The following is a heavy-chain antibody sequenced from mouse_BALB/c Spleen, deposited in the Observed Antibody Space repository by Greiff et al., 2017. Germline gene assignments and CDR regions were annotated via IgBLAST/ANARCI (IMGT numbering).Heavy chain of an antibody. CDR3: ARSRYYGSSPQYYFDY. CDR1: GFTFSSFC. D-gene: IGHD1-1*01. Sequence: EVHLVESGGGLVQPGGSRKLSCAASGFTFSSFCMHWVRQSLEKGLEWFAYISSGSSTIYYADTVKGRFTISRDNPKNTLFLQMTSLRSEDTAMYYCARSRYYGSSPQYYFDYWGQGTTLTVSS. V-gene: IGHV5-17*02. J-gene: IGHJ2*01. CDR2: ISSGSSTI.